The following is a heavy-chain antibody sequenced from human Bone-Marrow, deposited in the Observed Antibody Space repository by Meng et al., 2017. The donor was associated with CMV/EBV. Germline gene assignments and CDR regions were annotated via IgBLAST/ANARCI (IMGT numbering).Heavy chain of an antibody. CDR1: GYTFTSYD. Sequence: ASGYTFTSYDINWVRQATGQGLEWMGWMNPNSGNTGYAQKFQGGVTITRNTSISTAYMELSSLRSEDTAVYYCARWYCSSTSCYVDYWGQGTLVTVSS. V-gene: IGHV1-8*03. J-gene: IGHJ4*02. CDR3: ARWYCSSTSCYVDY. CDR2: MNPNSGNT. D-gene: IGHD2-2*01.